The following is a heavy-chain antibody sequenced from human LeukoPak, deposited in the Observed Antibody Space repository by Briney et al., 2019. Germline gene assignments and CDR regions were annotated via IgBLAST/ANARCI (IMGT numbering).Heavy chain of an antibody. J-gene: IGHJ3*02. CDR1: GGTFSSYA. D-gene: IGHD2-15*01. V-gene: IGHV1-69*04. Sequence: SAKVSCKASGGTFSSYAISWVRQAPGQGLEWMGRIIPILGIANYAQKFQGRVTITADKSTSTAYMELSSLRSEDTAVYYCAGSVVVVGTSAFDIWGQGTMVTVSS. CDR2: IIPILGIA. CDR3: AGSVVVVGTSAFDI.